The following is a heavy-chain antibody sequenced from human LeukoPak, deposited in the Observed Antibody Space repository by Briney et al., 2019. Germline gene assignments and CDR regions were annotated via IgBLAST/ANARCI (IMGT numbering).Heavy chain of an antibody. CDR2: ISWNSGSI. CDR1: GFTFDDYA. Sequence: PGRSLRLSCAASGFTFDDYAMHWVRQAPGKGLEWVSGISWNSGSIGYADSVKGRFTISRDNAKNSLYLQMNSPRAEDMALYYCAKGKGYYYDSSGYLTDWGQGTLVTVSS. CDR3: AKGKGYYYDSSGYLTD. D-gene: IGHD3-22*01. J-gene: IGHJ4*02. V-gene: IGHV3-9*03.